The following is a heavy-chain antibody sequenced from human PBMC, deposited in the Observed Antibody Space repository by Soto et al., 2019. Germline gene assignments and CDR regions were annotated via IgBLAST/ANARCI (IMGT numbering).Heavy chain of an antibody. J-gene: IGHJ6*02. CDR2: ISYDGSNK. CDR3: AKGKGWVQASMGYYYGMTS. Sequence: GGSLRLSCAASGFTFSSYGMHWVRQAPGKGLEWVAVISYDGSNKYYADSVKGRFTISRDNSKNTLYLQMNSLRAEERAVYYCAKGKGWVQASMGYYYGMTSGAKGPRSPSP. CDR1: GFTFSSYG. V-gene: IGHV3-30*18. D-gene: IGHD1-1*01.